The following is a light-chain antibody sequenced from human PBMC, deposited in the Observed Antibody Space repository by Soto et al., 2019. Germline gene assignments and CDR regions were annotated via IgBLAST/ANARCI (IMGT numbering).Light chain of an antibody. J-gene: IGLJ2*01. CDR1: RDDIGAYDY. Sequence: QSALTQPASVSGSPGQSITISCAGTRDDIGAYDYVSWYQQHPGNAPKLLVYEVTNRPSGVSDRFSGSKSGNTASLTISGLQAEEEADYYCNSYTNSSAVVFGGGTKATVL. CDR2: EVT. CDR3: NSYTNSSAVV. V-gene: IGLV2-14*01.